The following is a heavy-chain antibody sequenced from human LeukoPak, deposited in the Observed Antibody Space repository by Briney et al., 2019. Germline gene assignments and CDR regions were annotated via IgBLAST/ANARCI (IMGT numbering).Heavy chain of an antibody. V-gene: IGHV4-59*01. D-gene: IGHD3-10*01. Sequence: SETLSLTCTVSGGSISSYYWSWIRQPPGKGLEWIGYIYYSGSTNYNPSLKSRVTISVDTSKNQFSLKLSSVTAADTAVYYCARAMALYYYYYMDVWGKGTTVTVFS. CDR2: IYYSGST. J-gene: IGHJ6*03. CDR1: GGSISSYY. CDR3: ARAMALYYYYYMDV.